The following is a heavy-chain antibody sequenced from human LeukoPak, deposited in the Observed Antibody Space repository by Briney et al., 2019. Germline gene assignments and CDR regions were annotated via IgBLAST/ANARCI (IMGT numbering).Heavy chain of an antibody. D-gene: IGHD4-17*01. J-gene: IGHJ4*02. CDR2: ISGSGGST. CDR3: TTLGDYGDYDGY. Sequence: GGSLRLSCAASGFTFSSYAMSWVRQAPGKGLEWVSAISGSGGSTYYAAPVKGRFTISRDDSKNTLYLQMNSLKTEDTAVYYCTTLGDYGDYDGYWGQGTLVTVSS. CDR1: GFTFSSYA. V-gene: IGHV3-23*01.